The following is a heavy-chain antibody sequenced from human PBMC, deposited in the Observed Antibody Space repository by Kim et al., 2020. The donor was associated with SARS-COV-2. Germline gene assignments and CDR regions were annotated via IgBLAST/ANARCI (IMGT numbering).Heavy chain of an antibody. D-gene: IGHD3-22*01. J-gene: IGHJ5*02. CDR1: GYTLTELS. Sequence: ASVKVSCKVSGYTLTELSMHWVRQAPGKGLEWMGGFDPEDGETIYAQKFQGRVTMTEDTSTDTAYMELSSLRSEDTAVYYCATPTYYYDSSGISRGDWFDPWGQGTLVTVSS. V-gene: IGHV1-24*01. CDR2: FDPEDGET. CDR3: ATPTYYYDSSGISRGDWFDP.